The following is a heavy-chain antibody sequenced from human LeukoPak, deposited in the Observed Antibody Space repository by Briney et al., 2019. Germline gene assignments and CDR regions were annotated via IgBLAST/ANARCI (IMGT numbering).Heavy chain of an antibody. CDR3: AKEVVPAARAYNWFDP. D-gene: IGHD2-2*01. CDR2: IKQDGSEK. Sequence: AGGSLRLSCAASGFTFSSYWMSWVRQAPGKGLEWVANIKQDGSEKYYVDSVKGRFTISRDNAKNTLYLQMNSLRAEDTAVYYCAKEVVPAARAYNWFDPWGQGTLVTVSS. CDR1: GFTFSSYW. V-gene: IGHV3-7*01. J-gene: IGHJ5*02.